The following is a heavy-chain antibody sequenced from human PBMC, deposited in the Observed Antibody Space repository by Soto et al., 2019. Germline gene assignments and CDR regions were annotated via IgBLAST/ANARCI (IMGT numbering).Heavy chain of an antibody. D-gene: IGHD4-17*01. CDR3: ARDRNTETGFDI. Sequence: GASVKVSCKASGYTFTSYAMHWVLQAPGQRLEWMGWINAGNGNTKYSQKFQGRVTTTRDTSASTAYMELSSLRSEDTAVYYCARDRNTETGFDIWGQGTMVTVSS. CDR1: GYTFTSYA. V-gene: IGHV1-3*01. J-gene: IGHJ3*02. CDR2: INAGNGNT.